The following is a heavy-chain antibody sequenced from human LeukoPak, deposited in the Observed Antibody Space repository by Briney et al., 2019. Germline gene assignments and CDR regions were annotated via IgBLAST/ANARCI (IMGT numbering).Heavy chain of an antibody. Sequence: PGGSLRLSCAASGFTFSSYAMHWVRQAPGKGLEWVAVISYDGSNKYYADSVKGRFTISRDKSKNTLYLQMNSLRAEDTAVYYCARAWGYDYYDSSLFQQRRDYWGQGTLVTVSS. CDR2: ISYDGSNK. V-gene: IGHV3-30-3*01. J-gene: IGHJ4*02. CDR1: GFTFSSYA. D-gene: IGHD3-22*01. CDR3: ARAWGYDYYDSSLFQQRRDY.